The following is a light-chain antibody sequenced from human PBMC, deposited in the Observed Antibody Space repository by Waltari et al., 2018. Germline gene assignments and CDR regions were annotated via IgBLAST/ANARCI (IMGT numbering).Light chain of an antibody. CDR1: QSVSSSY. J-gene: IGKJ2*01. CDR3: HQYETLPST. CDR2: LTS. V-gene: IGKV3-20*01. Sequence: EIVLTQSPGTLSLSRGERATLSCRASQSVSSSYLAWYQQRPGQAPRLLLYLTSIRATGIPDRFSGSGSGTDFTRTISRLEPEDFAVYYCHQYETLPSTFGQGTKLEIK.